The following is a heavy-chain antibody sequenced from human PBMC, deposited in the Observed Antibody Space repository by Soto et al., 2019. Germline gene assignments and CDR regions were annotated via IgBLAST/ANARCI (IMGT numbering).Heavy chain of an antibody. Sequence: PLETLSLTCAVYGGSFSGYYWSWIRQPPGKGLEWIGEINHSGSTNYNPSLKSRVTISVDTSKNQFSLKLSSVTAADTAVYYCARGFYGDNGGNYYYYMDVWGKGTTVPSP. CDR1: GGSFSGYY. D-gene: IGHD4-17*01. CDR2: INHSGST. CDR3: ARGFYGDNGGNYYYYMDV. V-gene: IGHV4-34*01. J-gene: IGHJ6*03.